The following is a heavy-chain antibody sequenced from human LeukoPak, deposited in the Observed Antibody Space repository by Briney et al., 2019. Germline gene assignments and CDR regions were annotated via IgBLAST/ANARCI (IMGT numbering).Heavy chain of an antibody. CDR1: GYTFTGYY. Sequence: ASVKVSCKASGYTFTGYYMHWVRQAPGQGLEWMGWINPNSGDTNYAQKFQGRVTMTRDTSISTAYMELSRLRSEDTAVYYCARGDGSYSKYFDYWGQGTLVTVSS. CDR2: INPNSGDT. V-gene: IGHV1-2*02. J-gene: IGHJ4*02. CDR3: ARGDGSYSKYFDY. D-gene: IGHD1-26*01.